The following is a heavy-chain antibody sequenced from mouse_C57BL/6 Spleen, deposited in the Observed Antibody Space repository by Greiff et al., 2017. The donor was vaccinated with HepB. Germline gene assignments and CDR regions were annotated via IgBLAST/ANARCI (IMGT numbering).Heavy chain of an antibody. CDR2: IDPSDSYT. CDR1: GYTFTSYW. J-gene: IGHJ4*01. CDR3: ARWAQYAMDY. V-gene: IGHV1-50*01. Sequence: QVQLQQPGAELVKPGASVKLSCKASGYTFTSYWMQWVNQRPGQGLEWIGEIDPSDSYTNYNQKFKGKATLTVDTSSSTADMQLSSLTSEDSAVYYCARWAQYAMDYWGQGTSVTVSS.